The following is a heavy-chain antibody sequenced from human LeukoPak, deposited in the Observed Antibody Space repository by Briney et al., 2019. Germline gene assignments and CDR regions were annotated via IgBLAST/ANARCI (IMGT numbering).Heavy chain of an antibody. V-gene: IGHV1-8*03. CDR2: MNPNSGYT. J-gene: IGHJ4*02. CDR3: ARDRREYIAAAGPPDFDY. D-gene: IGHD6-13*01. Sequence: ASVKVSCKASGYTFTSLDINWVRQATGQGLEWMGWMNPNSGYTGYAQQFQGRVTITRDTSISTAYLELSSLRSEDTAVYYCARDRREYIAAAGPPDFDYWGQGTLVTVSS. CDR1: GYTFTSLD.